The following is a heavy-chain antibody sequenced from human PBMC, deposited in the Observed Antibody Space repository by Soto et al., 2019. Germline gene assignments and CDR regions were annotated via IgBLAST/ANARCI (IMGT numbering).Heavy chain of an antibody. CDR1: GYTFTGYY. D-gene: IGHD3-3*01. CDR3: ARAYGLNTIDFDD. J-gene: IGHJ4*02. V-gene: IGHV1-2*04. CDR2: INPNSGGT. Sequence: ASVKVSCKASGYTFTGYYMHWVRQAPGQGLEWMGWINPNSGGTNYAQKFQGWVTMTRDTSISTAYMELSRLRSDDTAVYYCARAYGLNTIDFDDWGQGTLVTVSS.